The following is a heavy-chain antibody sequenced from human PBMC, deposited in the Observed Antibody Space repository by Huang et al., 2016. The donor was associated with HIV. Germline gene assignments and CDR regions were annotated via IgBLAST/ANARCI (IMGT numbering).Heavy chain of an antibody. Sequence: QVQLVESGAELKKPGASVRVSCKVSGYTVSELSLHWVRQAPEKGLEWMGGLDPEEGETIDGQRLQGRVTMTEDTATDTAYMELSSLRPEDTAVYYCATSTPDVGAGVLRSAFDIWGQGTMVTVSS. CDR1: GYTVSELS. V-gene: IGHV1-24*01. CDR2: LDPEEGET. J-gene: IGHJ3*02. D-gene: IGHD2-15*01. CDR3: ATSTPDVGAGVLRSAFDI.